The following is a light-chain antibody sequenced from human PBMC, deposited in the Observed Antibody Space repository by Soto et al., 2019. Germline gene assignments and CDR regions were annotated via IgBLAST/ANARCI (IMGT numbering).Light chain of an antibody. CDR2: GNS. V-gene: IGLV1-40*01. CDR1: SSNIGAGYD. CDR3: QSYDSSLRAVV. J-gene: IGLJ2*01. Sequence: QSVLTQPPSVSGAPGQRVTISCTGSSSNIGAGYDAHWYQQLPGTAPKLLIYGNSNRPSGVPDRFSGSKSGTSASLAITGLQAEDEADYYCQSYDSSLRAVVFGGGTKVTVL.